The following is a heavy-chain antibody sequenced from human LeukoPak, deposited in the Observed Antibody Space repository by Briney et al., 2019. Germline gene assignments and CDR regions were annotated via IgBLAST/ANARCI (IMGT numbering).Heavy chain of an antibody. CDR1: GGSFSDYS. D-gene: IGHD3-22*01. Sequence: SETLSLTCAVYGGSFSDYSWSWIRQPPGKGLEWIGEINHSGGTNHNPSLMSRVIMSVDTSKNQFSLKLSSVTAADTAVYYCARHELDGYSAFDYWGQGTLVTVSS. CDR2: INHSGGT. CDR3: ARHELDGYSAFDY. J-gene: IGHJ4*02. V-gene: IGHV4-34*01.